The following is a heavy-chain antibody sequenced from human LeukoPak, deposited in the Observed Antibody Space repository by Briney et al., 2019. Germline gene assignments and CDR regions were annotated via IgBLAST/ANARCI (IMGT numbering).Heavy chain of an antibody. CDR1: GYTFTSYY. D-gene: IGHD6-19*01. CDR2: INPSGGST. CDR3: ARGGRERYSSGWTDAFDI. J-gene: IGHJ3*02. V-gene: IGHV1-46*01. Sequence: ASVTVSCKASGYTFTSYYMHWVRQAPGQGLEWMGIINPSGGSTSYAQKFQGRVTMTRDTPTSTVYMELSSLSSEDTAVYYCARGGRERYSSGWTDAFDIWGQGTMVTVSS.